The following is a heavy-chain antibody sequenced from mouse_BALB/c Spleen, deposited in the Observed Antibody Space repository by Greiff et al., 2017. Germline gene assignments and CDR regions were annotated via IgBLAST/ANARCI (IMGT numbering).Heavy chain of an antibody. CDR1: GYTFTNYW. J-gene: IGHJ2*01. CDR3: ARGGMGEDYFDY. CDR2: IYPGGGYT. D-gene: IGHD2-10*02. V-gene: IGHV1-63*02. Sequence: QVQLKQSGAELVRPGTSVKISCKASGYTFTNYWLGWVKQRPGHGLEWIGDIYPGGGYTNYNEKFKGKATLTADTSSSTAYMQLSSLTSEDSAVYFCARGGMGEDYFDYWGQGTTLTVSS.